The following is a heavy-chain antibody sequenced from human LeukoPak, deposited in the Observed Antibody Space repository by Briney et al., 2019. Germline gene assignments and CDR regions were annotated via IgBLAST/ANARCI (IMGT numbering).Heavy chain of an antibody. CDR3: ARAVTGTSMVDY. Sequence: SETLSLTCTISGGSIGGDYWSWIRQAPGKGLEWIGYISYTGSTSYNPSLRNRVTISLHTSENQFSLRLTSVTAADTAVYYCARAVTGTSMVDYWGQGTLVAVSS. V-gene: IGHV4-59*08. J-gene: IGHJ4*02. CDR1: GGSIGGDY. D-gene: IGHD6-19*01. CDR2: ISYTGST.